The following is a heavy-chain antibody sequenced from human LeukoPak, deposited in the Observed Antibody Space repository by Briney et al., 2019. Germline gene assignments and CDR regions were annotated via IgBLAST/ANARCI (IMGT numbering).Heavy chain of an antibody. J-gene: IGHJ4*02. CDR3: AREYSGFDY. CDR2: SYHIGST. V-gene: IGHV4-61*08. Sequence: SETLSPTCTVSGDPISSHSDYKWTWIRQPPGKGLEWIGYSYHIGSTNYNPSLKSRVTISVDTSKNQFSLKLTFVTAADTAVYYCAREYSGFDYWGQGTLVTVSS. CDR1: GDPISSHSDY. D-gene: IGHD5-12*01.